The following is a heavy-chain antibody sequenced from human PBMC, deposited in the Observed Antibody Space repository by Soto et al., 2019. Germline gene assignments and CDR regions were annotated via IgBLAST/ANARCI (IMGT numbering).Heavy chain of an antibody. CDR1: GGSISNYY. J-gene: IGHJ5*02. D-gene: IGHD3-16*01. V-gene: IGHV4-59*01. CDR3: ASGGNWFDP. CDR2: MYYNGNV. Sequence: SETLSLTCNVSGGSISNYYWTWVRQSPEKGLEWIGYMYYNGNVNYNPSLKSRVTISIDTSKNQFSLTLKSVTAADTAVYYCASGGNWFDPWGQGVLVTVSS.